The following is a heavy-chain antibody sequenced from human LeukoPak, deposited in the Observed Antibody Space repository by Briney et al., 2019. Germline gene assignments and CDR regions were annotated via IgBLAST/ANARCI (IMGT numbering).Heavy chain of an antibody. D-gene: IGHD3-22*01. V-gene: IGHV1-2*02. CDR3: ARAGVWDYNHSSGYHNGAFDI. CDR2: INPDSGGT. Sequence: ASVKVSCKASGYTFTDYYMHWVRQAPGQGLEWMGWINPDSGGTNYAQRFQGRVTMTRDTSISTAYMELSRLRSDDTAFYYCARAGVWDYNHSSGYHNGAFDIWGQGTMVTVSS. J-gene: IGHJ3*02. CDR1: GYTFTDYY.